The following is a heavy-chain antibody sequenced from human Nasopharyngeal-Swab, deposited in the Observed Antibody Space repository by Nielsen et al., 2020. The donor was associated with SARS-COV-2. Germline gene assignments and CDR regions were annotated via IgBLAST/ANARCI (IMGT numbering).Heavy chain of an antibody. CDR3: ARESPPDWYFDL. V-gene: IGHV4-39*07. Sequence: SETLSPTCTVSGGSISSSNYYWGWIRQPPGKGLEWIGSIYYSGSTYYNPSLKSRVTISVDTSKNQFSLKLSSVTAADTAVYYCARESPPDWYFDLWGRGTLVTVSS. CDR1: GGSISSSNYY. CDR2: IYYSGST. J-gene: IGHJ2*01.